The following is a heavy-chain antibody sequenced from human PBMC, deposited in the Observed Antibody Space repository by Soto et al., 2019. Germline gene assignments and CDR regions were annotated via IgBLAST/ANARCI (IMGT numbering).Heavy chain of an antibody. D-gene: IGHD2-8*01. CDR2: IYPGDSET. J-gene: IGHJ4*02. Sequence: RGESLKISCRGTGYNFTKNWIGWVRQMPGKGLEWMGIIYPGDSETRYSPSFQGQVTISVDKSKNTAYLHWSSLKAPGTAIYYCFILYGAARRGFDYWGPGTLVTVSS. CDR3: FILYGAARRGFDY. V-gene: IGHV5-51*01. CDR1: GYNFTKNW.